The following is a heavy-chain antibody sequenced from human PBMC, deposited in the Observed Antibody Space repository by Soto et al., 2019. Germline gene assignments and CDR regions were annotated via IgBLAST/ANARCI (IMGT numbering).Heavy chain of an antibody. J-gene: IGHJ6*02. Sequence: ASVKVSCKASGYTFTGYYMHWVRQATGQGLEWMGWMNPNSGNTGYAQKFQGRVTMTRNTSISTAYMELSSLRSDDTAVYYCARADIVVVPAAMDYYYGMDVWG. V-gene: IGHV1-8*02. CDR1: GYTFTGYY. CDR3: ARADIVVVPAAMDYYYGMDV. CDR2: MNPNSGNT. D-gene: IGHD2-2*01.